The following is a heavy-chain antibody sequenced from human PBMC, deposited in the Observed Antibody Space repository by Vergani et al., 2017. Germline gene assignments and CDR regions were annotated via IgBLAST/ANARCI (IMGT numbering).Heavy chain of an antibody. CDR3: ARGGTTGTTIDDAFDI. Sequence: QVRLEESGPGLVKPSETLSLTCSVSGYSIGSGFYWAWIRQSPGEGLQWLTSIHNRGKTYHNPSLKSRVSVSLDTSKNRFSLNLTSVTATDTAVYYCARGGTTGTTIDDAFDIWGQGTMVTVSS. V-gene: IGHV4-38-2*02. D-gene: IGHD1-1*01. CDR2: IHNRGKT. J-gene: IGHJ3*02. CDR1: GYSIGSGFY.